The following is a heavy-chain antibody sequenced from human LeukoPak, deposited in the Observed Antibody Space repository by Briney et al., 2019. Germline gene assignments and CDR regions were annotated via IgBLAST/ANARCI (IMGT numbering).Heavy chain of an antibody. CDR3: ARDFLRGRVDY. Sequence: GGSLRLSCAASGFTFSSYSMNWVRQAPGKGLEWVSSISSSSYIYYADSVKGRFTTSRDNAKNSLYLQMNSLRAEDTAVYYCARDFLRGRVDYWGQGTLVTVSS. V-gene: IGHV3-21*01. CDR2: ISSSSYI. D-gene: IGHD2-15*01. CDR1: GFTFSSYS. J-gene: IGHJ4*02.